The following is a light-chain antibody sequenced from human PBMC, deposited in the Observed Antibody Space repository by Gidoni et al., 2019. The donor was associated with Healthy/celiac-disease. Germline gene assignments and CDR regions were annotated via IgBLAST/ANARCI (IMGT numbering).Light chain of an antibody. J-gene: IGLJ2*01. V-gene: IGLV1-44*01. CDR1: SPTIGSNT. Sequence: QSVLTQPPSASGTPGQRVTISCSGSSPTIGSNTVNLYQQRPGTAPKLLIYSNNQRPSGVPDRFSGSKSGTSASLAISGLQSEDEADYYCAAWDDSLNGSVFGGGTKLTVL. CDR3: AAWDDSLNGSV. CDR2: SNN.